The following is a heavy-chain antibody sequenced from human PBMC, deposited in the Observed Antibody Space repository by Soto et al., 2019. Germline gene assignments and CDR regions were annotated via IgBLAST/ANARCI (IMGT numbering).Heavy chain of an antibody. V-gene: IGHV4-59*08. CDR2: IYYSGST. CDR1: GGSISSYY. D-gene: IGHD7-27*01. Sequence: PSETLSLTCTVSGGSISSYYWIWIRQPPGKGLEWIGYIYYSGSTNYNPSLKSRVTISVDTSKNQSSLKLSSVTAADTAVYYCARRWGRTFAYWGQGTLVTVSS. CDR3: ARRWGRTFAY. J-gene: IGHJ4*02.